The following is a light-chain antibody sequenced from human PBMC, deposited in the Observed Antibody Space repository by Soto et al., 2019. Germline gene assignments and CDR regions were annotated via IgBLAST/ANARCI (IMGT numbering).Light chain of an antibody. CDR1: QSISAY. J-gene: IGKJ1*01. CDR3: QQSHTSPVT. CDR2: FAS. V-gene: IGKV1-39*01. Sequence: DIQMTQSPSSLSASAGDRVIITFRAGQSISAYLNCYQQKPGKAPSLLVYFASTLQSGVPSRFSGSGSGTHFTLAISNLQPEDFATYYCQQSHTSPVTFGQGTKVDIK.